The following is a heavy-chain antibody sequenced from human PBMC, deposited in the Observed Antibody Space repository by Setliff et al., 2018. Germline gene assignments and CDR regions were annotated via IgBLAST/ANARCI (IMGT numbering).Heavy chain of an antibody. CDR2: IMPGRDT. J-gene: IGHJ4*02. CDR3: ARAPRYSDSTGSYFDG. CDR1: GDSLSGYY. V-gene: IGHV4-34*12. D-gene: IGHD3-22*01. Sequence: SETLSLTCAVYGDSLSGYYWSWIRQSPKKGLEWIGEIMPGRDTLYSPSLESRLTITIDTSKSQFSLKLSSVTAADTAVYYCARAPRYSDSTGSYFDGWGQGTPVTVSS.